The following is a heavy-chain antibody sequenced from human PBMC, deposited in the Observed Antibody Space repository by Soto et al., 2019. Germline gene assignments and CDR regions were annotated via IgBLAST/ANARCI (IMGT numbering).Heavy chain of an antibody. J-gene: IGHJ6*02. Sequence: ASVQVSCKASLYTFTGYYVVCVRQAPGQGPECMGWINPYTGGTNYAQKFQGRVTMTRDTSISTAYMELSKLISDDTAVYYCATQFHHCGGDCYRGPYFGMDVWGQGTTVTVSS. CDR2: INPYTGGT. D-gene: IGHD2-21*02. V-gene: IGHV1-2*02. CDR3: ATQFHHCGGDCYRGPYFGMDV. CDR1: LYTFTGYY.